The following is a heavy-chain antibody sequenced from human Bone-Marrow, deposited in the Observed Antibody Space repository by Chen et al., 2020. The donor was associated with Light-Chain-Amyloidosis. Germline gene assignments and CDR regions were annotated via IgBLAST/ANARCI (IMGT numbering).Heavy chain of an antibody. CDR2: IYAGGNK. Sequence: EVQLVETGGGLIQPGGSLRLPCAASGFSASTNYMGWVRQAPGKGLEWVSVIYAGGNKFYADSVKGRLTISRDNSQNTLFLQINSLSAEDTAVYYCARSNGLDLLRGYWYFDLWGRGTLVTVSS. D-gene: IGHD2-15*01. V-gene: IGHV3-53*02. CDR3: ARSNGLDLLRGYWYFDL. CDR1: GFSASTNY. J-gene: IGHJ2*01.